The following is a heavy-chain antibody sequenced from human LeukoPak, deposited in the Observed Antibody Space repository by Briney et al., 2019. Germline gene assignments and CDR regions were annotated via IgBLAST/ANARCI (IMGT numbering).Heavy chain of an antibody. V-gene: IGHV3-48*04. D-gene: IGHD2-2*01. J-gene: IGHJ4*02. CDR3: AKGGVVPAARSPVLLWAGGYFDY. CDR1: GFIFSNYH. CDR2: MSTGGRAI. Sequence: GGSLRLSCAASGFIFSNYHMNWVRQAPGKGLEWLSYMSTGGRAIYYADSVEGRFTISRDNAKNSLYLQMNSLRAEDTAVYYCAKGGVVPAARSPVLLWAGGYFDYWGQGTLVTVSS.